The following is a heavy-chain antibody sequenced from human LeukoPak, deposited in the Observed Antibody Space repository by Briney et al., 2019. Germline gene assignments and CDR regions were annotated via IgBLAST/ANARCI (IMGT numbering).Heavy chain of an antibody. J-gene: IGHJ4*02. Sequence: SETLSLTCTVSGGSISSYYWSWIRQPAGKGLEWIGRIYTSGSTNYNPSLESRVTISVDKSKNQFSLKLSSVTAADTAVYYCARDSLSGSNTFIDYWGQGTLVTVAS. V-gene: IGHV4-4*07. D-gene: IGHD1-26*01. CDR1: GGSISSYY. CDR3: ARDSLSGSNTFIDY. CDR2: IYTSGST.